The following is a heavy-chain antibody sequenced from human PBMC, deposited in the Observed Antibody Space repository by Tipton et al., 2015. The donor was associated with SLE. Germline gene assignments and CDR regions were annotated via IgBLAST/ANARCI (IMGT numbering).Heavy chain of an antibody. V-gene: IGHV4-59*01. CDR3: ARTIAAAKTSFDF. Sequence: LRLSCTVSGGSISSYYWSWIRQPPGKGLEWIGNIYYSGSTNFNPSLKSRVTISIDTSRNQFSLSLRSVTAADTAVYYCARTIAAAKTSFDFWGQGTLVTVSS. CDR1: GGSISSYY. D-gene: IGHD2-2*01. CDR2: IYYSGST. J-gene: IGHJ4*02.